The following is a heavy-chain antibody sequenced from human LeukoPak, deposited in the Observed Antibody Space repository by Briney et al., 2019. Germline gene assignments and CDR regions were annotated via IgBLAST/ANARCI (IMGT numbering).Heavy chain of an antibody. Sequence: SETLSPACTVAGPSTSSYYNNWVRQPPGRGREWIAYISYSGTTSYNLSHTSRVTRSVDTSKTQFSLRLSSVTAADTAVYFCACQSRSYDPFDIWGQGTMVTVSS. CDR3: ACQSRSYDPFDI. V-gene: IGHV4-59*08. CDR1: GPSTSSYY. D-gene: IGHD3-10*01. CDR2: ISYSGTT. J-gene: IGHJ3*02.